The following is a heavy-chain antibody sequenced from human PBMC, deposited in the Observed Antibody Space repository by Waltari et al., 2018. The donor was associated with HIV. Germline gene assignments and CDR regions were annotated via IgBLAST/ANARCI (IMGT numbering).Heavy chain of an antibody. D-gene: IGHD2-8*02. CDR3: AKGDAIVLVVYAILGACDI. V-gene: IGHV3-23*01. J-gene: IGHJ3*02. CDR2: ISGSGGST. CDR1: GFTFSSYA. Sequence: EVQLLESGGGLVQPGGSLRLSCAASGFTFSSYAMSWVRPAPGKGLAWVSAISGSGGSTYYADSVKGRFTISRDNSKNTLYLQMNSLRAEDTAVYYCAKGDAIVLVVYAILGACDIWGQGTMVTVSS.